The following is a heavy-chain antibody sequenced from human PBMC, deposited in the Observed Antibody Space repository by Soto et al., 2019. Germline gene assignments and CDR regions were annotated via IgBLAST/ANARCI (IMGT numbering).Heavy chain of an antibody. CDR2: ILNDGSNR. V-gene: IGHV3-33*01. CDR1: EYTFSKYG. J-gene: IGHJ6*02. CDR3: ARDDEYSGNGMDV. Sequence: QGELVESGGGVVQPGRSLRLSCAASEYTFSKYGMHWVRQAPGKGLEWVAVILNDGSNRYHADSVKDRFTISRDNSKNTLYLQMNSLRAEDTAVYYCARDDEYSGNGMDVWGQGTTVTVS. D-gene: IGHD3-10*01.